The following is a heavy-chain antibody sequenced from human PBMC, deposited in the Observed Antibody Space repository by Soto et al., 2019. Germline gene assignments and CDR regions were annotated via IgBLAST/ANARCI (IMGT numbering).Heavy chain of an antibody. CDR3: ARFGAAAAHDDN. CDR1: GGSISSYY. D-gene: IGHD6-13*01. J-gene: IGHJ4*01. Sequence: SETLSLTCTVSGGSISSYYWSWIRQAPGKGLEWVGYVHFSGSTTYNPSLAPRLNISFDMSKSQVYLQLTSVTAADTAVYYCARFGAAAAHDDNWGRGVLVTVSS. CDR2: VHFSGST. V-gene: IGHV4-59*01.